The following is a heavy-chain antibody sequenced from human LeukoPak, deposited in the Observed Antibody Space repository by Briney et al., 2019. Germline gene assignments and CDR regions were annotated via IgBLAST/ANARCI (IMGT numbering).Heavy chain of an antibody. V-gene: IGHV3-48*03. Sequence: GGSLRLSCAASGFTFSSYEMNWVRQAPGKGLEWVSYISSSGSTIYYADSVKGRFTISRDNSKNTLYLQMNSLRAEDTAVYYCAKGSPLFDYWGLGTLVTVSS. CDR3: AKGSPLFDY. CDR2: ISSSGSTI. J-gene: IGHJ4*02. CDR1: GFTFSSYE.